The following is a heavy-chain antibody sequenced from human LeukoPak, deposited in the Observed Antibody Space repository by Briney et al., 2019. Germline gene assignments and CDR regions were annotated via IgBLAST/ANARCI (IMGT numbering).Heavy chain of an antibody. V-gene: IGHV4-34*01. J-gene: IGHJ5*02. D-gene: IGHD6-25*01. CDR3: ARGSGWFDP. Sequence: SETLSLTCAVYGGSFSGYYWSWIRQPPGKGLEWIGEINHSGSTNYNPSLKSRVTISVDTSKNQFSLKLSSVTAADTAVYYCARGSGWFDPWGQGTLVTVSS. CDR2: INHSGST. CDR1: GGSFSGYY.